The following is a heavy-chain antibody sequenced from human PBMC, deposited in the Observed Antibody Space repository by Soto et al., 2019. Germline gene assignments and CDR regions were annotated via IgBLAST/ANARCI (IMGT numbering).Heavy chain of an antibody. CDR3: ARQAMLVLVTEYYFDF. V-gene: IGHV4-39*01. Sequence: SETLSLTCTVSGGSISSSSYYWGWIRQPPGKGLEWIGSIYYSGSTYYNPSLKSRVTISVDTSKNQFSLKLSSVTAADTAVYYCARQAMLVLVTEYYFDFWGQGTLVTVSS. J-gene: IGHJ4*02. D-gene: IGHD3-22*01. CDR2: IYYSGST. CDR1: GGSISSSSYY.